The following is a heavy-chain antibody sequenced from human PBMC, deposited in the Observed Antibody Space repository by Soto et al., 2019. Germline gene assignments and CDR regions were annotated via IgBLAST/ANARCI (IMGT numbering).Heavy chain of an antibody. J-gene: IGHJ6*03. D-gene: IGHD3-10*01. CDR3: AKHYGSGSYYGYYYMDV. V-gene: IGHV3-23*01. CDR2: ISGSGGST. Sequence: GGSLRLSCAASGFTFSSYAMGWVRQAPGKGLEWVSAISGSGGSTYYADSVKGRFTISRDNSKNTLYLQMNSLRAEDTAVYYCAKHYGSGSYYGYYYMDVWGKGTTVTVSS. CDR1: GFTFSSYA.